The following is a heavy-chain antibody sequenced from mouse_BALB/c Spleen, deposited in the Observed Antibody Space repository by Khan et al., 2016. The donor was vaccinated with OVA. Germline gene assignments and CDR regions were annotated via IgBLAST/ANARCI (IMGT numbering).Heavy chain of an antibody. V-gene: IGHV2-2*02. D-gene: IGHD2-3*01. CDR1: GFPLRCYG. CDR3: ARRGDGYYGIAY. CDR2: IWSGGTT. J-gene: IGHJ3*01. Sequence: QVQLKQSGPGLVQPSQSLSITCPVSGFPLRCYGVQWVRQSPGQGLEWLGVIWSGGTTDYSAAFISRLSISKDNSKSQVFFNMNSLQTNDAAIYYCARRGDGYYGIAYWGQGTLVTVSA.